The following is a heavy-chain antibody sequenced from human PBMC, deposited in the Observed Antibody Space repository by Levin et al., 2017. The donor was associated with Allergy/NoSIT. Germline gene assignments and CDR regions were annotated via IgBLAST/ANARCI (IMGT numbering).Heavy chain of an antibody. CDR3: ARDEWGEPRPQGDY. Sequence: GGSLRLSCAASGFRFSKYWMTWVRQAPGKGLEWVANINLDGSVKHYADFVKGRFTISRDNAETSMSLYMNRLRAEDTAVYYCARDEWGEPRPQGDYWGQGTLVTVSS. CDR2: INLDGSVK. CDR1: GFRFSKYW. J-gene: IGHJ4*02. D-gene: IGHD6-6*01. V-gene: IGHV3-7*01.